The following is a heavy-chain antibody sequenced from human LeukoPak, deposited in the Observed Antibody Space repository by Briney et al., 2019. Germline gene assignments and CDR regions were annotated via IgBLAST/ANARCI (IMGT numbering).Heavy chain of an antibody. J-gene: IGHJ4*02. V-gene: IGHV4-30-2*01. D-gene: IGHD1-26*01. Sequence: SETLSLTCAVSGGSISSGGYSWSWIRQPPGKGLEWIGYIYHSGSTYYNPSLRSRVTISVDRSKNQFSLKLSSVTAADTAVYYCAKGGKWDVTPFDYWGQGTLVTVSS. CDR3: AKGGKWDVTPFDY. CDR2: IYHSGST. CDR1: GGSISSGGYS.